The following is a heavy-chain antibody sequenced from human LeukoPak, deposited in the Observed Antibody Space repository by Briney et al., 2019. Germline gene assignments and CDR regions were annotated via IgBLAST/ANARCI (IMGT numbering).Heavy chain of an antibody. CDR3: ARDLGDYFDY. V-gene: IGHV3-30*01. J-gene: IGHJ4*02. CDR1: GFTLSSYA. Sequence: GGSLRLSCAASGFTLSSYAMHWVRQAPGKGLEWVAVISYDGSNKYYADSVKGRFTISRDNSKNTLYLQMNSLRAEDTAVYYCARDLGDYFDYWGQGTLVTVSS. CDR2: ISYDGSNK.